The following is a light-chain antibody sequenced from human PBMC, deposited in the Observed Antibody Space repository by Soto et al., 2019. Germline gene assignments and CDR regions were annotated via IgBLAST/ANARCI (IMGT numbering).Light chain of an antibody. J-gene: IGKJ5*01. V-gene: IGKV3-15*01. CDR2: GAS. CDR3: QQYNNRPPIT. Sequence: EIVMTQSPATLSVSPGGRATLSCRASQSISDTLAWYQQKPGQAPRLLIYGASTRATGIPARFSGSGSGTEFTLTISSLQSEDFAVYYCQQYNNRPPITFGQGTRLEIK. CDR1: QSISDT.